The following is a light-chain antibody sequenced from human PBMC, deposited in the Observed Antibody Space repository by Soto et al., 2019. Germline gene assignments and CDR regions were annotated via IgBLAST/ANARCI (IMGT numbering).Light chain of an antibody. V-gene: IGKV3-20*01. CDR2: AAS. CDR1: QSVSSSQ. J-gene: IGKJ1*01. Sequence: EIVLTQSPDTLSLSPGERATLSCRASQSVSSSQLGWYQQKPGQAPRLLIYAASSRATGIPDRFRSSGSGTDFPLTVSELETEDFAVYCRQHYANPVWTFGQGTKLEIK. CDR3: QHYANPVWT.